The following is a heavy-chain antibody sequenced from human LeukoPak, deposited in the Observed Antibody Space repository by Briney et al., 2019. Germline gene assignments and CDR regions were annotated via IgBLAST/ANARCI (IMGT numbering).Heavy chain of an antibody. CDR1: GYTFTGYY. Sequence: ASVKVSCKASGYTFTGYYMHWVRQALGQGLEWMRRINPNSGGTNYAQKFQGRVTMTRDTSISTAYMELSRLRSDDTAVYYCARAGSYYGSGSSNCDYWGQGTLVTVSS. J-gene: IGHJ4*02. D-gene: IGHD3-10*01. CDR3: ARAGSYYGSGSSNCDY. CDR2: INPNSGGT. V-gene: IGHV1-2*06.